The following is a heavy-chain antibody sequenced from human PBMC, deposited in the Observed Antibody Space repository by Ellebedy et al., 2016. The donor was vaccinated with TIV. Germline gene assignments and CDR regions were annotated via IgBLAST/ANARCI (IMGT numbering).Heavy chain of an antibody. CDR1: GFTFSSYW. Sequence: GESLKISCAASGFTFSSYWMSWVRQAPGKGLEWVSVIYSGGSTYYADSVKGRFTISRDNSKNTLYLQMNSLRAEDTAVYYCARGWAAAPDYWGQGTLVTVSS. J-gene: IGHJ4*02. V-gene: IGHV3-66*01. D-gene: IGHD2-15*01. CDR3: ARGWAAAPDY. CDR2: IYSGGST.